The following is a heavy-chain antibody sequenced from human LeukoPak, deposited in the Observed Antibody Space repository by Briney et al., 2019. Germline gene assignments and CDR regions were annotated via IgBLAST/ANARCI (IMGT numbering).Heavy chain of an antibody. CDR1: GGSISSYY. J-gene: IGHJ4*02. Sequence: SETLSLTCTVSGGSISSYYWSWIRQPPGKGLEWIGYISHSGSTRYNPSLKSPVSIFMDTSRNQFSLEVNSVTAADTAVYYCARGYDFWSNYFDYWGQGILVTVTS. CDR3: ARGYDFWSNYFDY. D-gene: IGHD3-3*01. V-gene: IGHV4-4*09. CDR2: ISHSGST.